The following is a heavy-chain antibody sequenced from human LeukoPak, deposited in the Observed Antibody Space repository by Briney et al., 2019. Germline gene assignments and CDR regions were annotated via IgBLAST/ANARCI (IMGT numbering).Heavy chain of an antibody. CDR2: INQDGSEK. CDR1: GLIFRSYW. V-gene: IGHV3-7*01. Sequence: PGGSLRLSCAVSGLIFRSYWMSWVRPAPGKGLEWVANINQDGSEKYFVDSVKGRFTISRDNAKNSLHLQMNTLRAEDTAVYYCARERDGRFFDYWGQGTLVTVSS. CDR3: ARERDGRFFDY. J-gene: IGHJ4*02. D-gene: IGHD5-24*01.